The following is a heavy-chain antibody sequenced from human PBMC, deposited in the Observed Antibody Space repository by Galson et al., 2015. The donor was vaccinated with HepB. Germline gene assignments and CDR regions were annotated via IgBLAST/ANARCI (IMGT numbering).Heavy chain of an antibody. V-gene: IGHV3-21*01. CDR3: ARDWGIAVAGTWWFDP. Sequence: SLRLSCAASKFTFSSYHMNWVRQAPGKGLEWVSSISSDSTYIYYADSVRGRFTISRDNAKNSLYLQMNSLRPEDTAVYYCARDWGIAVAGTWWFDPWGQGTLVTVSS. CDR1: KFTFSSYH. D-gene: IGHD6-19*01. CDR2: ISSDSTYI. J-gene: IGHJ5*02.